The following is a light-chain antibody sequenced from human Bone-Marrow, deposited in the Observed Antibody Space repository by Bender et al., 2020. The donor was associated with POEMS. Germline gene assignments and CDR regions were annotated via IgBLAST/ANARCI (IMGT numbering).Light chain of an antibody. Sequence: QSALTQRASVSGSPGQSITISCTGTNSDIGTFNLVSWYQQLPGKAPRLIIYEVNQRPSGVSNRFSGSKSGNTASLTISGLQADDEAEYHCCSYAGDLLFGGGTKVTVL. J-gene: IGLJ2*01. CDR1: NSDIGTFNL. CDR2: EVN. CDR3: CSYAGDLL. V-gene: IGLV2-23*02.